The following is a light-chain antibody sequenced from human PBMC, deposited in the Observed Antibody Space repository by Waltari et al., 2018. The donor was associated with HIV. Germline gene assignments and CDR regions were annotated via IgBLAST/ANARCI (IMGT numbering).Light chain of an antibody. CDR3: AAWDDSLNVYL. CDR1: RSNIGSNP. J-gene: IGLJ1*01. CDR2: SNN. Sequence: QSELTQPASVSGTPGQTVTFSCSGGRSNIGSNPVNWYRQFPGAAPKLLIYSNNQRPSGVPDRFSGSKSGTSASLAISGLQSGDEADYYCAAWDDSLNVYLFGPGTKATVL. V-gene: IGLV1-44*01.